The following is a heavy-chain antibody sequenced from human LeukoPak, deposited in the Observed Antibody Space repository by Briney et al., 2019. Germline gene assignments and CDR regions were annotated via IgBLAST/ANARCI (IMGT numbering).Heavy chain of an antibody. CDR1: GFTFSSYG. V-gene: IGHV3-30*02. CDR3: AKDQGVRPRDPFDP. Sequence: GGSLRLSCAASGFTFSSYGMHWVRQAPGKGLEWVAVKWYDGSNKYYADSVKGRFTISRDNSKNTLYLQMNSLRAEDTAVYYCAKDQGVRPRDPFDPWGQGTLVTVSS. CDR2: KWYDGSNK. D-gene: IGHD3-22*01. J-gene: IGHJ5*02.